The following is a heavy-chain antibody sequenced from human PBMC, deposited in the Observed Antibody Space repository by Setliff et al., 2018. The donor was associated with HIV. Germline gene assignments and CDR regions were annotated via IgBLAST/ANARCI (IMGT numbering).Heavy chain of an antibody. V-gene: IGHV4-59*12. CDR2: IYYSGST. CDR3: ARGSDYIWGNYRFPFDY. D-gene: IGHD3-16*02. J-gene: IGHJ4*02. CDR1: DSGTYY. Sequence: SETLSLTCTVSDSGTYYWSWIRQPPGKGLEWIGYIYYSGSTNYNPSLKSRVTISVDTSKNQFSLKLSSVTAADTAVYYCARGSDYIWGNYRFPFDYWGLGTMVTVSS.